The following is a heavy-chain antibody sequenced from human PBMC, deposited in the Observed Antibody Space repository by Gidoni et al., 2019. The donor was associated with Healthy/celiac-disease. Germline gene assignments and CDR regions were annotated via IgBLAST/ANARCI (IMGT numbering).Heavy chain of an antibody. CDR2: IYHSGST. V-gene: IGHV4-38-2*01. D-gene: IGHD6-19*01. CDR1: GYSISSGYY. Sequence: QVQLQESGPGLVKPSETLSLTCAVSGYSISSGYYWGWIRQPPGKGLEWIGSIYHSGSTYYNPYLKSRVTISVDTSKNQFSLKLSSVTAADTAVYYCASANRNSSGWYVHYWGQGTLVTVSS. J-gene: IGHJ4*02. CDR3: ASANRNSSGWYVHY.